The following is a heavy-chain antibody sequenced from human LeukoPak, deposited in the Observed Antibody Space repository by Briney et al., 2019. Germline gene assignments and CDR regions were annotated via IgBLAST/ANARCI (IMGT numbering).Heavy chain of an antibody. CDR1: GFTFSSYW. Sequence: GGSLRLSCAASGFTFSSYWMSWVRQAPGKGLEWVTNIKQDGSEKYYVDSVKGRFTISRDNAKDSLYLQMNSLRAEDTAVYFCARGQTTVTNWGQGTLVTVSS. D-gene: IGHD4-17*01. J-gene: IGHJ4*02. V-gene: IGHV3-7*03. CDR3: ARGQTTVTN. CDR2: IKQDGSEK.